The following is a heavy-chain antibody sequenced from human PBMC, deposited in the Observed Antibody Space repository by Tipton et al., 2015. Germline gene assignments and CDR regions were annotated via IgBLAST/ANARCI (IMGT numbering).Heavy chain of an antibody. Sequence: GSLRLSCAASGFSFSGYTMHWVRQAPGKGLEWVSSIRDKTPYIYYADSVKGRFTISRDTANKSLHLQMNSLRAEDTAVYYCARDYSGAYWRFDYWGQGTLVTVSS. CDR1: GFSFSGYT. V-gene: IGHV3-21*04. CDR2: IRDKTPYI. CDR3: ARDYSGAYWRFDY. J-gene: IGHJ4*02. D-gene: IGHD1-26*01.